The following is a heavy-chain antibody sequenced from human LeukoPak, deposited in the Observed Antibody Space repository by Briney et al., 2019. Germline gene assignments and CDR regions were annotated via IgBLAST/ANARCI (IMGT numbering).Heavy chain of an antibody. D-gene: IGHD3-10*01. V-gene: IGHV4-59*08. CDR1: GGSISSYY. Sequence: PSETLSLTCTVSGGSISSYYWSWIRQPPGKGLEWIGYMYYSGSTNYNPSLKSRVTILVDTSKNQFSLKLSSVTAADTAVCYCARHLGGSSGFRYFDYWGQGTLVTVSS. CDR3: ARHLGGSSGFRYFDY. CDR2: MYYSGST. J-gene: IGHJ4*02.